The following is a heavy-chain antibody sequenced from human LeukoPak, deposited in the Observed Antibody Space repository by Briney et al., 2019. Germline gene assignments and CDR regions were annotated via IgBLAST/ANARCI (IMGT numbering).Heavy chain of an antibody. CDR2: IYYSGST. CDR3: ASYSSYYDSNIETLRRGAFDS. V-gene: IGHV4-59*08. Sequence: PSETLSLTCTVSGGSISSYYWSWIRQPPGKGLEWLGYIYYSGSTDHNPSLKSRVTISVDTSKNQFSLRLSSVTAADTAVYFCASYSSYYDSNIETLRRGAFDSWGQGTMVTVSS. CDR1: GGSISSYY. J-gene: IGHJ3*02. D-gene: IGHD3-22*01.